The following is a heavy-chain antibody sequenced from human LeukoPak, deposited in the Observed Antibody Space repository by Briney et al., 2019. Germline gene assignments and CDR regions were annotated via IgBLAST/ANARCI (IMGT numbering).Heavy chain of an antibody. V-gene: IGHV1-69*04. CDR3: ASGTLRPIYYYYYYGMDV. J-gene: IGHJ6*02. CDR2: IIPILGIA. Sequence: ASVKVSCKASGGTFSSYAISWVRQAPGQGLEWMGRIIPILGIANYAQKFQGRVTITADKSTSTAYMELSSLRSEDTAVYYCASGTLRPIYYYYYYGMDVWGQGTTVTVSS. CDR1: GGTFSSYA. D-gene: IGHD5/OR15-5a*01.